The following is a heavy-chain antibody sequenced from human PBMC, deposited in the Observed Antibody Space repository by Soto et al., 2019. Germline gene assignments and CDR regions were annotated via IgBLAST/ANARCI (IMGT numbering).Heavy chain of an antibody. V-gene: IGHV4-61*08. Sequence: PSETRSLTWSVSGGSVSSGGYYGSWIRQPPRKGLEWIGYVYYSGSTNYNPTLKSRVSISVDTSKNQFSLKLKSVTAADTAVYYCARIPVDTYMIYWFDPWGQGTLVTVSS. CDR3: ARIPVDTYMIYWFDP. CDR1: GGSVSSGGYY. J-gene: IGHJ5*02. D-gene: IGHD3-16*01. CDR2: VYYSGST.